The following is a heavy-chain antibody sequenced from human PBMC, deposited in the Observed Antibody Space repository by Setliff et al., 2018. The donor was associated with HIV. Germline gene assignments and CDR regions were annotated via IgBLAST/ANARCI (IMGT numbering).Heavy chain of an antibody. Sequence: SETLSLTCAVYGGSFSGYYWSWIRQPPGKGLEWIGQINHSGSTNNNPSLKSRVTISVDTSKRQVSLKLTSVTAADTAVYYCARGHCSGTNCYGVDYYGMDVWGQGTTVTVSS. CDR2: INHSGST. D-gene: IGHD2-2*01. V-gene: IGHV4-34*01. CDR3: ARGHCSGTNCYGVDYYGMDV. CDR1: GGSFSGYY. J-gene: IGHJ6*02.